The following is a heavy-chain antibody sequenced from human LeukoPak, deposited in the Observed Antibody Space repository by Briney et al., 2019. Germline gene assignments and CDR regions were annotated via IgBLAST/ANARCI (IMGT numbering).Heavy chain of an antibody. J-gene: IGHJ5*02. V-gene: IGHV3-15*01. D-gene: IGHD6-13*01. Sequence: GGCLRLSCAASGFTFSNAWMSWVRQAPGKGLEWVGRIKSKTDGGTTDYAAPVKGRFTISRDDSKNTLYQQMNSLKTEDTAVYYCARVNIVAGWFDPWGQGTPVTVSS. CDR2: IKSKTDGGTT. CDR1: GFTFSNAW. CDR3: ARVNIVAGWFDP.